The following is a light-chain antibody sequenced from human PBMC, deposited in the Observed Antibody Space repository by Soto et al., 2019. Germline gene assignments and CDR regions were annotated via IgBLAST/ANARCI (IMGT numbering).Light chain of an antibody. CDR3: RQYKDWPKT. J-gene: IGKJ1*01. V-gene: IGKV3D-15*01. CDR2: DAS. Sequence: EVVMTQSPATLSVSPGERATLSCRASQSVGNNLAWYQQKPGQAPRLLIYDASTRDAGIPARFSGSGSGTEFTLSSSKLQAEDFAVYYCRQYKDWPKTFGQGTKVEIK. CDR1: QSVGNN.